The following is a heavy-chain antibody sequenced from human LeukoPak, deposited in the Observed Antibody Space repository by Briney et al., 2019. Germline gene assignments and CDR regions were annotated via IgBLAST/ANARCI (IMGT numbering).Heavy chain of an antibody. V-gene: IGHV1-2*02. CDR2: INPNSGGT. CDR1: GYTFTGYY. Sequence: ASVKVSCKASGYTFTGYYMHWVRQAPGQGLEWMGWINPNSGGTNYAQKFQGRVTMTRDTSISTAYMELSRLRSDDTAVYYCARDRYSGYDWAFDYWGQGTLVTVSS. J-gene: IGHJ4*02. D-gene: IGHD5-12*01. CDR3: ARDRYSGYDWAFDY.